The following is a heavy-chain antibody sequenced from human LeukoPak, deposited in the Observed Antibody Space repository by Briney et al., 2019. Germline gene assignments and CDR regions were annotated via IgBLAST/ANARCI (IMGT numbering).Heavy chain of an antibody. V-gene: IGHV1-18*01. CDR1: GYTFTSYG. CDR3: ARAPTNDFWSAYYDY. CDR2: ISAYNGNT. D-gene: IGHD3-3*01. J-gene: IGHJ4*02. Sequence: ASVKVSCKASGYTFTSYGISWVRQVPGQGLEWMGWISAYNGNTNYAQKVQGRVTMTTDTSTSTAYMELRSLRSDDTAVYYCARAPTNDFWSAYYDYWGQGTLVTVSS.